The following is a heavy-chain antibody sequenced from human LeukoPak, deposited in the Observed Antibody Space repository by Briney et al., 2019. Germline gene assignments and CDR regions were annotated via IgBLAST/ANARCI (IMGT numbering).Heavy chain of an antibody. Sequence: GGSQRLSCAASGFTISSYDMTWVRQAPGKGLEWVSTISGGAGITHYADSVKGRFTISRDNSKSTLYLQMNSLRAEDTAVYYCAKDVTHDSSGYYWGQGTLVTVSS. CDR2: ISGGAGIT. CDR3: AKDVTHDSSGYY. D-gene: IGHD3-22*01. J-gene: IGHJ4*02. V-gene: IGHV3-23*01. CDR1: GFTISSYD.